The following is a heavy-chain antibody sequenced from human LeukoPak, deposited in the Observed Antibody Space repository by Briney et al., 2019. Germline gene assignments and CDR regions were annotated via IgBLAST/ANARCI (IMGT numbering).Heavy chain of an antibody. CDR2: ISDDGRHK. CDR1: GFTFNNYG. Sequence: GRSLRRSCAASGFTFNNYGIHYVRQAPGKGLEWVAVISDDGRHKNYADSVKGRFTISRDNSNNTLYLQMNSLRVEDTGVYYCAKDRETTASGTFDYWGQGTLVTVSS. J-gene: IGHJ4*02. CDR3: AKDRETTASGTFDY. D-gene: IGHD6-13*01. V-gene: IGHV3-30*18.